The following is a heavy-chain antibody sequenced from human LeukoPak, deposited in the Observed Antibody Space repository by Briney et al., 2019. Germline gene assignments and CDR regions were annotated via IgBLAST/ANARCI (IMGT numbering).Heavy chain of an antibody. J-gene: IGHJ6*03. CDR2: IYASGST. Sequence: SETLSLTCTVSGGSISSYYWSWIRQFAGKGLEWIGRIYASGSTNYNPSLKSRVTMSVDTSENQFSLKLSSVTAADTAVYYCARDLGYCSSTSCNYYMDVWGKGTTVTVSS. D-gene: IGHD2-2*01. CDR3: ARDLGYCSSTSCNYYMDV. CDR1: GGSISSYY. V-gene: IGHV4-4*07.